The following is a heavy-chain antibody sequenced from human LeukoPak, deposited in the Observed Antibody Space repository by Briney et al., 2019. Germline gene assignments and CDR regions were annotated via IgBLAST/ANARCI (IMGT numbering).Heavy chain of an antibody. J-gene: IGHJ4*02. Sequence: GGSLRLSCAASGFTFSSYAMTWVRQAPGKGLQWVSAISGDAIYIYYLDSVKGRFTTSRDNSKNTLFLQMDRLRAEDTAVYFCAKRGVVVRVFLVGFHREAYYFDSWGQGAQVTVSS. D-gene: IGHD3-16*02. V-gene: IGHV3-23*01. CDR3: AKRGVVVRVFLVGFHREAYYFDS. CDR2: ISGDAIYI. CDR1: GFTFSSYA.